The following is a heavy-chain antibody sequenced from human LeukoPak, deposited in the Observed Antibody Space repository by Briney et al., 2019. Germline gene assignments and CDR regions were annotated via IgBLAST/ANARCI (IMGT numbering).Heavy chain of an antibody. Sequence: GGSLRLSCAASGFTFSSYGMHWVRQAPGKGLEWVAVIWYDGSNKYYADSVKGRFTISRDNSKNTLYLQMNSLRAEDTAVYYCARLTTTKPFDYWGQRTLVTVSS. CDR3: ARLTTTKPFDY. J-gene: IGHJ4*02. D-gene: IGHD1-1*01. CDR2: IWYDGSNK. CDR1: GFTFSSYG. V-gene: IGHV3-33*01.